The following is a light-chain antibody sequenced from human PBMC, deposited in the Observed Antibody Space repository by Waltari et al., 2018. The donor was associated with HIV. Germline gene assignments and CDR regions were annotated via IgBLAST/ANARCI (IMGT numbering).Light chain of an antibody. V-gene: IGLV2-18*02. CDR2: DVS. CDR1: NSDIGSYNR. CDR3: CSYAGSYTWV. Sequence: QSALTQPLAVSGSPGQSVTISCTGTNSDIGSYNRVCWYQQTPGTAPKLVIYDVSSRPSGVPDRFSGSKSGNTAALTISGLQAEDEADYHCCSYAGSYTWVFGGGTKLTVL. J-gene: IGLJ3*02.